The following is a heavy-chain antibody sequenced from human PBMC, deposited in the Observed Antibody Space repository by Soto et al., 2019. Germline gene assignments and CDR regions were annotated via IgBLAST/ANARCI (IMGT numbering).Heavy chain of an antibody. Sequence: QVQLVESGGGVIQPGTSLSLSCGSSGFTFRSFCMYWVRQAPGKGLEWVAVVSYDGNHKYYADSVKGRFTVSRDNAKNMLYHKMNCLRGDDTAVYYCAKDVGQHLVLNDGMDVGGKGTTVTVSS. D-gene: IGHD6-13*01. V-gene: IGHV3-30*18. CDR3: AKDVGQHLVLNDGMDV. CDR2: VSYDGNHK. CDR1: GFTFRSFC. J-gene: IGHJ6*04.